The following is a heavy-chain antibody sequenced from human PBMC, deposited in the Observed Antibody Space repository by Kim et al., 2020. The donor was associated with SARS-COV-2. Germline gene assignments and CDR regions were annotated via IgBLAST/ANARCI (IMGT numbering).Heavy chain of an antibody. D-gene: IGHD3-10*01. CDR1: GFTFSAHA. CDR3: LAEIGSRSFDH. Sequence: GGSLRLSCAASGFTFSAHALHWVRQAPGKGLECVAHIAYDGSHISYPDSVKGRFIISRDNTKYTLFLQMNSLRPEDTAVYYCLAEIGSRSFDHWGQGTLVTVSS. CDR2: IAYDGSHI. J-gene: IGHJ4*02. V-gene: IGHV3-30*04.